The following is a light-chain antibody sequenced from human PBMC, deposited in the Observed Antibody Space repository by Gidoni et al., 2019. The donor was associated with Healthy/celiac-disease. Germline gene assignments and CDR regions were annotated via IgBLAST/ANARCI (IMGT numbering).Light chain of an antibody. CDR1: KLGDKY. V-gene: IGLV3-1*01. CDR3: QAWDSSTHVV. J-gene: IGLJ2*01. Sequence: SYELTQPPSVSVSPGQTASITCSGDKLGDKYAFWYQQKPGQSPVLVIYQDSKRPSGIPELFSGSNSGNTATLTISGTQAMDEADYYCQAWDSSTHVVFGGGTKLTVL. CDR2: QDS.